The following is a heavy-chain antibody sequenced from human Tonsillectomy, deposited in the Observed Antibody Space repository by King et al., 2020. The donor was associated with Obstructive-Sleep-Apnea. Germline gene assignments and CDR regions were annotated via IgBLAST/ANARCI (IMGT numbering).Heavy chain of an antibody. CDR3: AKDFFGGSGNYYLSYFDY. CDR1: GFTFRDYG. CDR2: LSCDGDNE. V-gene: IGHV3-30*18. J-gene: IGHJ4*02. D-gene: IGHD3-10*01. Sequence: VQLVESGGGVVQPGRSLRLSCAASGFTFRDYGMHWVRQAPGKGLEWVAVLSCDGDNEYSADSVKGRFTISRDNSKNTLYLQMNSLRAEDTAVYYCAKDFFGGSGNYYLSYFDYWGQGTLVTVSS.